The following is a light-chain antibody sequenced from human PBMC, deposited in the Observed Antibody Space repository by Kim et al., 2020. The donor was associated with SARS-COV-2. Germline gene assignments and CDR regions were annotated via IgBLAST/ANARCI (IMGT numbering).Light chain of an antibody. CDR2: DNN. CDR1: SSGIGNNY. V-gene: IGLV1-51*01. Sequence: GQKVTISCSVSSSGIGNNYVSWYRQLPGTAPRLVIYDNNKRPSGIPDRFSGSESGTSATLGITGLQTGDEADYYCGTWDSSLSVVVFGGGTQLTVL. CDR3: GTWDSSLSVVV. J-gene: IGLJ2*01.